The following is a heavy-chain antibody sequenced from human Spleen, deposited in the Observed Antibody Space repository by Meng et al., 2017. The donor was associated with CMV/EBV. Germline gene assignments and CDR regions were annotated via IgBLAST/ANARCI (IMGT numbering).Heavy chain of an antibody. CDR2: INHNGNT. Sequence: CGVSVGSIFSSNSWSSVRQPPGKGLEWIGEINHNGNTNYNPSLRSRVTISVDKSKNQFSLKVTSITAADTAVYYCARDPGNSPLDYWGQGILVTVSS. J-gene: IGHJ4*02. D-gene: IGHD4-23*01. V-gene: IGHV4-4*02. CDR1: VGSIFSSNS. CDR3: ARDPGNSPLDY.